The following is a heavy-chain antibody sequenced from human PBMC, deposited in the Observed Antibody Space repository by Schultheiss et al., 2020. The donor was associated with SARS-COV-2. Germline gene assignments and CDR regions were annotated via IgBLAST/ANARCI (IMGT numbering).Heavy chain of an antibody. CDR2: IWYDGSNK. CDR1: GFTFSSYA. Sequence: GGSLRLSCAASGFTFSSYAMSWVRQAPGKGLEWVAVIWYDGSNKYYADSVKGRFTISRDNAKNSLYLQMNSLRAEDTAVYYCARDREKSSSWYGGWFDPWGQGTLVTVSS. J-gene: IGHJ5*02. V-gene: IGHV3-33*08. D-gene: IGHD6-13*01. CDR3: ARDREKSSSWYGGWFDP.